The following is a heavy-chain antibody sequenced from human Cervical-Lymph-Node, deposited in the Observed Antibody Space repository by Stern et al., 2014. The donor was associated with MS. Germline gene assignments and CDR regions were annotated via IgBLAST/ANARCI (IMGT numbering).Heavy chain of an antibody. D-gene: IGHD5-24*01. V-gene: IGHV4-30-4*01. Sequence: QLQLQESGPGLVKPSQTLSLTCAVTGGSISSAEYYWSWIRQSPGKGLEWIGYFHYSGTTYYNPSLKSRVTISVDTSKNQFSLNLRSVTAADTAVYYCSRDADGYSLVFGYWGRGTLVTVSS. CDR3: SRDADGYSLVFGY. CDR2: FHYSGTT. CDR1: GGSISSAEYY. J-gene: IGHJ4*02.